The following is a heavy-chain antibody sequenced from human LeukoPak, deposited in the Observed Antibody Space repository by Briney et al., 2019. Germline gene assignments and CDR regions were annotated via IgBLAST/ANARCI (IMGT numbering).Heavy chain of an antibody. J-gene: IGHJ5*02. CDR1: GGSISSYY. CDR2: IYYSGST. V-gene: IGHV4-59*01. Sequence: SETLSLTCTVSGGSISSYYWSWIRQPPGKGLEWIGYIYYSGSTNYNPSLKSRVTISVDTSKNQFSLNLSSVTAADTAVYYCARIMVRGPTLWFDPWGQGTLVTVSS. D-gene: IGHD3-10*01. CDR3: ARIMVRGPTLWFDP.